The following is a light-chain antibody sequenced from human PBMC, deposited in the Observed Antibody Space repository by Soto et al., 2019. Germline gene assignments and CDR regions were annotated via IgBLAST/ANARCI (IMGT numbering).Light chain of an antibody. CDR3: SSYRSSSTLSV. J-gene: IGLJ1*01. V-gene: IGLV2-14*01. Sequence: QSALTQPTSVSGSAGKSITISCTGTSSDVGGYKYVSWYQQHPGKAPKLMIYDVSNRPSGVSNRFCGAKSGNTSSLNISGLQAEDEGDYYGSSYRSSSTLSVFGTGTKLTVL. CDR1: SSDVGGYKY. CDR2: DVS.